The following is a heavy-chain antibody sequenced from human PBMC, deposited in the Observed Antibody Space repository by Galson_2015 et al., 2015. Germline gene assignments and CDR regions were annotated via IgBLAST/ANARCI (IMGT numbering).Heavy chain of an antibody. CDR1: GFTFSSYA. CDR2: IRGSGGST. CDR3: AKLGGIAAAGKTSGGLDY. D-gene: IGHD6-13*01. J-gene: IGHJ4*02. V-gene: IGHV3-23*01. Sequence: SLRLSCAAPGFTFSSYAMSWVRQAPGKGLEWVSGIRGSGGSTYYADSVKGRFTISRDNSKNTLYLQMNSLRAEDTAVYYCAKLGGIAAAGKTSGGLDYWGQGTLVTVSS.